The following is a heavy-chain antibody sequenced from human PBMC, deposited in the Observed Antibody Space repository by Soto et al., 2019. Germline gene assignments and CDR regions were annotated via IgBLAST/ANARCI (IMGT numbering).Heavy chain of an antibody. V-gene: IGHV4-30-4*01. CDR1: GGSISSGDYY. D-gene: IGHD6-19*01. J-gene: IGHJ4*02. CDR3: ARGVVAGEGWYFDY. CDR2: IYNSGST. Sequence: QVQLQESGPGLVKPSQTLSLTCTVSGGSISSGDYYWSCIRQSPGKGLEWIGYIYNSGSTYYNPSLKNGVTRLVDTSKKQFALELYSVTAADTAVYYCARGVVAGEGWYFDYWGQGTLVTVSS.